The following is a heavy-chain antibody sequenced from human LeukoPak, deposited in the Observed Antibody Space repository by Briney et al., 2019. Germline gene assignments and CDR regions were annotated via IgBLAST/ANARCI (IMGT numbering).Heavy chain of an antibody. CDR1: GGSISSYY. J-gene: IGHJ4*02. V-gene: IGHV4-59*08. Sequence: SETLSLTCTVSGGSISSYYWSWIRQSPGTGLEWIGYIYYSGSTNYNPSLKSRVTISVDTSKNQFSLKLSSVTAADTAVYYCARSSITGTTPDYWGQGTLVTVSS. D-gene: IGHD1-7*01. CDR3: ARSSITGTTPDY. CDR2: IYYSGST.